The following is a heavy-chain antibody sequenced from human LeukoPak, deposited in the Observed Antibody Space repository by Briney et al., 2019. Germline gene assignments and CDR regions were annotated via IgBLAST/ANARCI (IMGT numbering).Heavy chain of an antibody. D-gene: IGHD2-2*01. CDR1: GHTFTDYF. V-gene: IGHV1-2*02. Sequence: ASVKLSYQGHGHTFTDYFNNWPPQAPGQGLQYMGWIHPASANTVYAQMFHGRVTLTRDTPATTTYMELSGLTSDDTAVYYLARDLRPATFCGQGTLVTVSS. CDR2: IHPASANT. J-gene: IGHJ4*02. CDR3: ARDLRPATF.